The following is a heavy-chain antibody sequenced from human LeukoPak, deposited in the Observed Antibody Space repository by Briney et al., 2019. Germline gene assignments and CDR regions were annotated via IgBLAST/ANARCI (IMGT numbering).Heavy chain of an antibody. CDR3: VRVPRAIPCYYYAMDV. V-gene: IGHV1-18*01. J-gene: IGHJ6*02. Sequence: GASETLSCNSSGYTFTSYGNSWVRQPPRQGLEWMGWSSVYKGNTNEGQKLHGRVTMTTDTSTSTAYMELRSLRSDDTAVYSCVRVPRAIPCYYYAMDVWGQGTTVTVSS. CDR2: SSVYKGNT. D-gene: IGHD2-2*01. CDR1: GYTFTSYG.